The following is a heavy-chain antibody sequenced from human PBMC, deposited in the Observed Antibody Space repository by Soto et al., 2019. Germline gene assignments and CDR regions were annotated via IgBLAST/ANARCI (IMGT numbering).Heavy chain of an antibody. CDR3: AREGPYGDYELDY. Sequence: SETLSLTCAVYGGSFSGYYWSWIRQPPGKGLEWIGEINHSGSTNYNPSLKSRVTISVDTSKNQFSLKLSSVTAADTAVYYCAREGPYGDYELDYWGQGTLVTVSS. J-gene: IGHJ4*02. CDR1: GGSFSGYY. CDR2: INHSGST. D-gene: IGHD4-17*01. V-gene: IGHV4-34*01.